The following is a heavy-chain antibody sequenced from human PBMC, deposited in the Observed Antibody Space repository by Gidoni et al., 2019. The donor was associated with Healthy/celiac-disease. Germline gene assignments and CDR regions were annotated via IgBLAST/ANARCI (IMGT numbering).Heavy chain of an antibody. Sequence: QVQLQESGPGLVKPSQPLSLPCPVSGVSISRGGYYWSWIRQHPGKGLEWIGYIYYSGSTYYNPSLKSRVTISVDTSKNQFSLKLSSVTAADTAVYYCARAPNNAKYGDYGGWYFDLWGRGTLVTVSS. J-gene: IGHJ2*01. CDR1: GVSISRGGYY. D-gene: IGHD4-17*01. CDR3: ARAPNNAKYGDYGGWYFDL. V-gene: IGHV4-31*03. CDR2: IYYSGST.